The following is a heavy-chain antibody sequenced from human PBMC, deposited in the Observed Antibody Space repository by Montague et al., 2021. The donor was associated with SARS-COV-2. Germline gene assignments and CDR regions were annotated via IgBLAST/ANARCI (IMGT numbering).Heavy chain of an antibody. D-gene: IGHD3-22*01. CDR3: ARSPEPMIILIITSLNWYFDL. J-gene: IGHJ2*01. Sequence: TLSLTCTVAGGSISSGGYDWSWIRQHPGKGLEWFGYIYYSGSTXYNPSLKSRVTISVDTSKNQFSLKVSSVTAADTAVYYCARSPEPMIILIITSLNWYFDLWGRGTLVTVSS. V-gene: IGHV4-31*03. CDR2: IYYSGST. CDR1: GGSISSGGYD.